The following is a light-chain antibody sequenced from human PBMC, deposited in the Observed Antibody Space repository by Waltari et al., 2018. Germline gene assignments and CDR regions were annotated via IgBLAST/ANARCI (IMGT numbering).Light chain of an antibody. CDR1: SSDVGGYNL. CDR3: CSYAGSSTHVV. V-gene: IGLV2-23*01. J-gene: IGLJ2*01. Sequence: QSALTQPASVSGSPGQSITIPCPGTSSDVGGYNLVSWYQQPPGKAPKLMIYEGSKRPSGVSNRFSGSKSGNTASLTISGLQAEDEADYYCCSYAGSSTHVVFGGGTKLTVL. CDR2: EGS.